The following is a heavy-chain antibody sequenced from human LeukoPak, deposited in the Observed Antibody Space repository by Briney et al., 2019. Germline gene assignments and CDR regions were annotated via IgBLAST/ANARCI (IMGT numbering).Heavy chain of an antibody. CDR3: ARVLHSSGWYFDY. J-gene: IGHJ4*02. V-gene: IGHV4-59*01. D-gene: IGHD6-19*01. CDR1: GGSISSYY. Sequence: SETLSLTCTAFGGSISSYYWSWIRQPPGKGLEWIGYIYYSGSTNYNPSLTSRVTISVDTSKHQFSLKLSSVTAADTAVYYCARVLHSSGWYFDYWGQGTLVTVSS. CDR2: IYYSGST.